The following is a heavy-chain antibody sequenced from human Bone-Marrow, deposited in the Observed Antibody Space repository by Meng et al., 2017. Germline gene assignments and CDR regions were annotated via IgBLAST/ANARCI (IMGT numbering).Heavy chain of an antibody. Sequence: GESLKISCTASGFTFSGSSMNWVRQAPGKGLEWVSSISSTSSYIYYADSVKGRFTISRDNAKNSLYLQMNSLRAEDTAVYCCARDPERWSPAFIDYWGQGTLVTVSS. J-gene: IGHJ4*02. V-gene: IGHV3-21*01. CDR3: ARDPERWSPAFIDY. D-gene: IGHD4-23*01. CDR1: GFTFSGSS. CDR2: ISSTSSYI.